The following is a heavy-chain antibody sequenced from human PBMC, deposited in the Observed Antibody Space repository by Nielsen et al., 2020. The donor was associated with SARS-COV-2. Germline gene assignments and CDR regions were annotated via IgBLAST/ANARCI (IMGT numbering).Heavy chain of an antibody. CDR3: AREEGRYSGYFDY. CDR1: GFTFSSYW. CDR2: IKQDGSEK. V-gene: IGHV3-7*01. D-gene: IGHD5-12*01. J-gene: IGHJ4*02. Sequence: ETLSLTCAASGFTFSSYWMSWVRQAPGKGLEWVANIKQDGSEKYYVDSVKGRFTISRDNAKNSLYLQMNSLRAEDTAVYYCAREEGRYSGYFDYWGQGTLVTVSS.